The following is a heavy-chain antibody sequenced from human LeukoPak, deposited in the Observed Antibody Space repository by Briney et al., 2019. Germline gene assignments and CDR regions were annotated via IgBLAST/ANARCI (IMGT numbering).Heavy chain of an antibody. CDR1: GYSFSNEW. CDR2: IYPGDSDT. J-gene: IGHJ3*02. Sequence: GESLKISCKASGYSFSNEWIGWVRQVPGKGLEWMGIIYPGDSDTRYSPSLQGQVTISADKSINTAFLQWSSLGASDTAIYFCARQRPGYINDAFDIWGQGTRVTVSS. D-gene: IGHD5-24*01. CDR3: ARQRPGYINDAFDI. V-gene: IGHV5-51*01.